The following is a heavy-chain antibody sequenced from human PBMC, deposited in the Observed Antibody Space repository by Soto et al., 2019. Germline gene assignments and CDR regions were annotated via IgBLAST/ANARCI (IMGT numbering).Heavy chain of an antibody. CDR1: GGSISSGGYS. Sequence: TLSLTCAVSGGSISSGGYSWSWIRQPPGKGLEWIGCIYHSGSTYYNPSLKSRVTISVDRSKNQFSLKLSSVTAADTAVYYCPKAKVTMFDYWGKESLVIFSS. V-gene: IGHV4-30-2*01. CDR2: IYHSGST. CDR3: PKAKVTMFDY. J-gene: IGHJ4*02. D-gene: IGHD4-17*01.